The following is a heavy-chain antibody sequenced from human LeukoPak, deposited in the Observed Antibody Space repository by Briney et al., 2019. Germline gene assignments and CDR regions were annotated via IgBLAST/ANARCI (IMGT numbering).Heavy chain of an antibody. J-gene: IGHJ4*02. CDR1: GFTFSSYW. CDR2: IWYDGSNK. CDR3: ASASSHRIAAGGDY. Sequence: PGGSLRLSCKASGFTFSSYWMNWVRQAPGKGLEWVAVIWYDGSNKYYADSVKGRFTISRDNSKNTLYLQMNSLRAEDTAVYYCASASSHRIAAGGDYWGQGTLVTVSS. V-gene: IGHV3-33*08. D-gene: IGHD6-13*01.